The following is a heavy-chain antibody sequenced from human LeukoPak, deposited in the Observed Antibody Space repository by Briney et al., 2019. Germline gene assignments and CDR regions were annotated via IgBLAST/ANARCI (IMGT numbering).Heavy chain of an antibody. V-gene: IGHV3-21*04. CDR1: GFTLGIYS. J-gene: IGHJ4*02. CDR2: ISSSGSHI. Sequence: GGSLRLSCAASGFTLGIYSMNWVRQAPGKGLEWVSCISSSGSHIYYSDSVKGRFTISRDNAKNSLYLQMNSLRAEDTAVYYCARDKGYYFDYWGQGTLVTVSS. CDR3: ARDKGYYFDY.